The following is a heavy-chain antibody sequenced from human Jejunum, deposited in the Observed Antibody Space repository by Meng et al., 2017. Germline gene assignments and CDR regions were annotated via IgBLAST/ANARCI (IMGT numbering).Heavy chain of an antibody. CDR1: GYTFTNYA. J-gene: IGHJ4*02. V-gene: IGHV1-3*01. CDR2: INAGNGDT. Sequence: ASVKVSCKASGYTFTNYAIHWVRQAPGQRLEWMGWINAGNGDTKYSQNFQGRVTITRDTSASTAYMELSRLGSEDTAVYYCARWYCSSTSCQYYPDYWGQGTLVTVSS. D-gene: IGHD2-2*01. CDR3: ARWYCSSTSCQYYPDY.